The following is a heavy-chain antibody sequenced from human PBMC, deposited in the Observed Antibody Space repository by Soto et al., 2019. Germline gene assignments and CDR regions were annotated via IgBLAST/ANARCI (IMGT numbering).Heavy chain of an antibody. CDR2: IYWDDDK. V-gene: IGHV2-5*02. CDR3: AHRLGAYYGSGSYYGY. D-gene: IGHD3-10*01. J-gene: IGHJ4*02. Sequence: QITLKESGPTLVKPTQTLTLTCTFSGFSLSTSGVGVGWIRQPPGKALEWLALIYWDDDKRYSPSLKSRHTITKDTSKNQVVLTMTNMDPVDTATYYCAHRLGAYYGSGSYYGYWGQGTLVTVSS. CDR1: GFSLSTSGVG.